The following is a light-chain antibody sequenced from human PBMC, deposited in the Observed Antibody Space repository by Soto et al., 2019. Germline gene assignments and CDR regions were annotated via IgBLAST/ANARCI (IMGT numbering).Light chain of an antibody. CDR3: QSYDRSLSVV. CDR1: SSNIGAGYD. J-gene: IGLJ2*01. V-gene: IGLV1-40*01. CDR2: GNN. Sequence: QSVLTQPPSVSGAPGQRVTISCTGSSSNIGAGYDVHWYQQLPGTAPKLLIYGNNNRPSGVPDRFSGYKSGTSASLAITGLQAEDEADYYCQSYDRSLSVVFGGGTKLTVL.